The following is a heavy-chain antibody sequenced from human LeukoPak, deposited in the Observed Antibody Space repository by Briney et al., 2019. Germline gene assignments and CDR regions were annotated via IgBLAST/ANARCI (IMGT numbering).Heavy chain of an antibody. CDR1: GFTFSSYP. CDR3: AKDQDIVVVPAANPLGY. Sequence: PGGSLRLSCAASGFTFSSYPMHWVRQAPGKGLEWVAVISYDGGNKYYADSVKGRFTISRGNSKNTLYLQMNSLRAEDTAVYYCAKDQDIVVVPAANPLGYWGQGTLVTVSS. V-gene: IGHV3-30-3*01. CDR2: ISYDGGNK. J-gene: IGHJ4*02. D-gene: IGHD2-2*01.